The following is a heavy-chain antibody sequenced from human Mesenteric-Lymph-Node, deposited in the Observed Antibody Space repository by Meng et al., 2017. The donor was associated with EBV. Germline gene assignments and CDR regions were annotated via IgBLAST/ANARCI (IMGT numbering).Heavy chain of an antibody. CDR1: GGCIGFINEH. D-gene: IGHD3-22*01. V-gene: IGHV4-39*07. CDR2: IYFSGAT. Sequence: LSLHCSVAGGCIGFINEHWGWSRKPPGRGLEWIVTIYFSGATYYNPSLQSRVTISIDTSKNQFSLNLNSVTAADKAVYYCAREPYYYQSIGFSGRDYWGQGTLVTVSS. CDR3: AREPYYYQSIGFSGRDY. J-gene: IGHJ4*02.